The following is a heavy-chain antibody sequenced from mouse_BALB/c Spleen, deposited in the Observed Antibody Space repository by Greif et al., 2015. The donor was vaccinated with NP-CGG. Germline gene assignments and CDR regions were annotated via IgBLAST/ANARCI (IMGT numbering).Heavy chain of an antibody. CDR3: ARWARATAMDY. J-gene: IGHJ4*01. V-gene: IGHV1-69*02. CDR2: IDPSDSET. CDR1: GYTFTSYW. D-gene: IGHD3-1*01. Sequence: QVQLQQSGAELVKPGAPVKLSCKASGYTFTSYWMNWVKQRPGRGLEWIGRIDPSDSETHYNQKFKDKATLTVDKSSSTAYIQLSSLTSEDSAVYYCARWARATAMDYWGQGTSVTVSS.